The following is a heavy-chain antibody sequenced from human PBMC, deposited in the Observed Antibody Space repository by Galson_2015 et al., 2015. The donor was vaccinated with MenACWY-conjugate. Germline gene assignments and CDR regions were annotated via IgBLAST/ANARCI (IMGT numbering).Heavy chain of an antibody. J-gene: IGHJ3*02. V-gene: IGHV4-39*01. CDR3: ARRRPRDIGGGFDI. CDR2: IHYSGGT. D-gene: IGHD2-15*01. CDR1: GGSISSSDHY. Sequence: ETLSLTCTVSGGSISSSDHYCAWVRPPPGTGLEWIGNIHYSGGTYYNPSLKSRLTTSVDTSKNQFSLKLSSVTAADTAVYSCARRRPRDIGGGFDIWGQGTIVTVAS.